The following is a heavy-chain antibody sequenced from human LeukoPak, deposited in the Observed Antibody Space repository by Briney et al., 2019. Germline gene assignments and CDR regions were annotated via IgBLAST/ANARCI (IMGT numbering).Heavy chain of an antibody. D-gene: IGHD5-18*01. CDR3: AKDSGYSYAYNWFDP. J-gene: IGHJ5*02. CDR1: GFTFSSYA. CDR2: ISGSGGST. V-gene: IGHV3-23*01. Sequence: GGSLRLSCAASGFTFSSYAMSWARQAPGKGREWVSAISGSGGSTYYADSVKGRFTISRDNSKNTLYPQMNSLRAEDTAVYYCAKDSGYSYAYNWFDPWGQGTLVTVSS.